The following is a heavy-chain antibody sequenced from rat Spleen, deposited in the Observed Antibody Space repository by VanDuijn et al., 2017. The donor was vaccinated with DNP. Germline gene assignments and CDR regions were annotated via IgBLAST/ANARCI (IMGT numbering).Heavy chain of an antibody. V-gene: IGHV5-25*01. CDR3: RTGSDY. Sequence: EVQLVESGGGLVQPGRSMKLSCAASGFTFSDYYMAWVRQAPTKGLEWVATIAKTGDNTYYPDSVKGRFTISRDNAKSTLYLQMNSLRSEDTATYYCRTGSDYWGQGVMVTVSS. D-gene: IGHD5-1*01. J-gene: IGHJ2*01. CDR2: IAKTGDNT. CDR1: GFTFSDYY.